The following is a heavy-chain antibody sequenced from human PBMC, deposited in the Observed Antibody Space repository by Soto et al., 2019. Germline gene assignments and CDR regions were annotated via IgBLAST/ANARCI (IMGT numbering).Heavy chain of an antibody. V-gene: IGHV2-5*02. CDR2: IYWDDDK. CDR1: GFSLSTGGVG. Sequence: QITLKESGPTLVKPTQTLTLTCTFSGFSLSTGGVGVGWIRQPPGKALEWLALIYWDDDKRYSPSLKSRLTITKATSKNLLVLMMIHLDPVDTTAYYCAHRDSPPDLEGQFCPYDYYYSLDVWGQGTTVTVSS. J-gene: IGHJ6*02. CDR3: AHRDSPPDLEGQFCPYDYYYSLDV. D-gene: IGHD1-1*01.